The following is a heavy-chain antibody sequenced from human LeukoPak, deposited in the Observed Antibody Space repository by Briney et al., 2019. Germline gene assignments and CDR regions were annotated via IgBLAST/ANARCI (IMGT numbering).Heavy chain of an antibody. CDR3: ARGIGGLRQSPGY. J-gene: IGHJ4*02. D-gene: IGHD3-16*01. CDR2: ISSSSSYI. CDR1: GFTFSSYS. Sequence: GGSLRLSCAASGFTFSSYSMNWVRQAPGKGLEWVSSISSSSSYIYYAHSVKGRFTISRDNAKNSLYLQMNILRAEDTAVYYCARGIGGLRQSPGYWGQGTLVTVSS. V-gene: IGHV3-21*01.